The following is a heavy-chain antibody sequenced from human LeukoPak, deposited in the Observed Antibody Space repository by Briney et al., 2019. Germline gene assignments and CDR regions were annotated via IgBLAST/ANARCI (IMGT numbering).Heavy chain of an antibody. D-gene: IGHD1-26*01. CDR3: ARDRPGNWYFDL. V-gene: IGHV4-59*01. Sequence: SETLSLTCTVSGGSITNYHWSWIRQPPGKGLEWIGYIYYSGSTHYNPSLMSRVTISIDTSKNQFSLKLSSVTAADTAVYYCARDRPGNWYFDLWGRGTLVTVSS. J-gene: IGHJ2*01. CDR1: GGSITNYH. CDR2: IYYSGST.